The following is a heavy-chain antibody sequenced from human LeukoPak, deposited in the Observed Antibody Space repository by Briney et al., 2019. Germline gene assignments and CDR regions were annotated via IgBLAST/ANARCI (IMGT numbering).Heavy chain of an antibody. D-gene: IGHD3-16*01. J-gene: IGHJ3*01. CDR3: AIGQGVITWGGADVYDV. CDR1: GYTFTSYG. CDR2: FSTYNGDT. Sequence: GASVTVSCKASGYTFTSYGISWVRQAPGQRPKWMGWFSTYNGDTKYAQTLKGRVTLTADTLTSTAYMELRTLVSDDTATYYCAIGQGVITWGGADVYDVWGQGTTVIVSS. V-gene: IGHV1-18*01.